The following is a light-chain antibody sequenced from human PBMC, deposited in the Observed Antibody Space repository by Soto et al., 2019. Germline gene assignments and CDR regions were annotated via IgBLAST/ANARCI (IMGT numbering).Light chain of an antibody. CDR1: SSNIGNNY. J-gene: IGLJ3*02. CDR2: ENN. CDR3: GTWDSSLSPNWV. V-gene: IGLV1-51*02. Sequence: QSVLTQPPSVSAAPGQKVTISCSGSSSNIGNNYVSWYQQLPGTAPKLLIYENNKRPSGIPDRFSGSKSGTSATLGITGLQTGDEADYYCGTWDSSLSPNWVFGGGTKLTVL.